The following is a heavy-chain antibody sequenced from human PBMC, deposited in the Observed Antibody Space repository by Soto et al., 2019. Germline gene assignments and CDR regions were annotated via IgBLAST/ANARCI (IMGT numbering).Heavy chain of an antibody. CDR2: ISGSGGST. CDR3: AKELSPAAMVVGSFDY. CDR1: GFTFSSYA. V-gene: IGHV3-23*01. D-gene: IGHD2-2*01. Sequence: EVQLLESGGGLVQPGGSLRLSCAASGFTFSSYAMSWVRQAPGKGLEWVSAISGSGGSTYYADSVKGRFTISRDNSKNTLYLQMNSLRAENTAVYYCAKELSPAAMVVGSFDYWGQGTLVTVSS. J-gene: IGHJ4*02.